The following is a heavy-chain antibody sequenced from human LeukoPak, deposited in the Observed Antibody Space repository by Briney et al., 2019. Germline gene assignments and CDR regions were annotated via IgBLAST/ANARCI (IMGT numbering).Heavy chain of an antibody. D-gene: IGHD4-17*01. CDR1: GYSFTSYW. J-gene: IGHJ3*02. Sequence: GESLKISCKGSGYSFTSYWIGWVRQMPGKGLEWMGIIYPGDSDTRYSPSFQGQGTISADKSISTAYLQWSSLKASDTAMYYCAGHNFPYGDYVGSAFDIWGQGTMVTVSS. CDR3: AGHNFPYGDYVGSAFDI. CDR2: IYPGDSDT. V-gene: IGHV5-51*01.